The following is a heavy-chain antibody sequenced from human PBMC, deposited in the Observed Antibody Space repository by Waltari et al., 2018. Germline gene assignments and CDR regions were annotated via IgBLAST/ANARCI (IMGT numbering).Heavy chain of an antibody. V-gene: IGHV4-38-2*01. CDR2: INHSGSA. CDR1: KYSIPSRFY. CDR3: VRVSGYFDV. Sequence: QVQLQESGPGLVKPSETLSLTCDVSKYSIPSRFYWGWIRLSPGKGLAWIGSINHSGSAYYNPSLKSRVTISVDTSKNHFALKVTSVIAADTAVYYCVRVSGYFDVWGQGILVTVSS. J-gene: IGHJ4*02. D-gene: IGHD1-26*01.